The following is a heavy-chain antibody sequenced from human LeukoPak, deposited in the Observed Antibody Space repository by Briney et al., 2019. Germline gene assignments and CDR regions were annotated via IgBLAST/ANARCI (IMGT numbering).Heavy chain of an antibody. Sequence: GGSLRLSCAASGFTFSDYYMSWIRQAPGKGLEWVSYISSSGSTIYYADSVRGRFTISRDNTKNTLYLQMGSLRAEDMAVYYCARNRGYRFDPWGQGTLVTVSS. CDR1: GFTFSDYY. CDR3: ARNRGYRFDP. CDR2: ISSSGSTI. V-gene: IGHV3-11*04. J-gene: IGHJ5*02. D-gene: IGHD5-18*01.